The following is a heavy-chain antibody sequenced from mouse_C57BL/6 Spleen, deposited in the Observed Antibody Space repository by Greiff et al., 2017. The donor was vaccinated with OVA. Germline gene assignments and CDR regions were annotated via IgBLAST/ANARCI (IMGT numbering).Heavy chain of an antibody. CDR2: INPNNGGT. Sequence: EVQLQQSGPELVKPGASVKIPCKASGYTFTDYNMDWVKQSHGKSLEWIGDINPNNGGTIYNQKFKGKATLTVDKSSSTAYMELRSLTSEDTAVYYCATQLGRGAYWGQGTLVTVSA. D-gene: IGHD4-1*02. J-gene: IGHJ3*01. CDR1: GYTFTDYN. CDR3: ATQLGRGAY. V-gene: IGHV1-18*01.